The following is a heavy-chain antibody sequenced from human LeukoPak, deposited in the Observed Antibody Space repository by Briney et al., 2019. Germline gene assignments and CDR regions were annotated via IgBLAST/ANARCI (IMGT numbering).Heavy chain of an antibody. CDR2: IYYSGST. V-gene: IGHV4-59*01. CDR3: ARVGEYSSGWYGIGGNYGMDV. J-gene: IGHJ6*02. Sequence: SETLSLTCTVSGGSISSYYWSWIRQPPGKGLEWIGYIYYSGSTNYNPSLKSRVTISVDTSKNQFSLKLSSVTAADTAVYYCARVGEYSSGWYGIGGNYGMDVWGQGTTVTVSS. D-gene: IGHD6-19*01. CDR1: GGSISSYY.